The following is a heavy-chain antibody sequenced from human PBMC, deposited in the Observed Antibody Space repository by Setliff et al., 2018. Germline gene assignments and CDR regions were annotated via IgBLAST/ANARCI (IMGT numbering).Heavy chain of an antibody. Sequence: SETLSLTCTVSGDSIRRSTYYWGWIRQSPGKGLDWIGTVDHSGNAFYNPSPKSRVIISVDTSKNQVSLRLTSVSAADTAVYFCARRDPTGYYGYSFDFWGQGTLVTVSS. D-gene: IGHD3-9*01. J-gene: IGHJ4*02. CDR3: ARRDPTGYYGYSFDF. CDR2: VDHSGNA. CDR1: GDSIRRSTYY. V-gene: IGHV4-39*01.